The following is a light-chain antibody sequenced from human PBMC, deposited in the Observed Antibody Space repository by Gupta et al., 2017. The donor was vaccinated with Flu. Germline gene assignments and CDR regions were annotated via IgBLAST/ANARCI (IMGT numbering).Light chain of an antibody. V-gene: IGKV3-20*01. Sequence: ELVLPQSPGTLSLSPGERATLSCRASQSVSSSYLAWYQQKPGQAPRLLIYGASSRATGIPDRFSGGGSGTDFTLTISRLEPEDFAVYYCQQYGSSPPITFGQGTRLEIK. J-gene: IGKJ5*01. CDR3: QQYGSSPPIT. CDR2: GAS. CDR1: QSVSSSY.